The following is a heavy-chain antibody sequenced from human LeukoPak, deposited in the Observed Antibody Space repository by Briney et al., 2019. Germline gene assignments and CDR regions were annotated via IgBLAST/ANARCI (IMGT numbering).Heavy chain of an antibody. CDR3: ARAPTGDFWSGYYSPYFDY. CDR1: GGSISSSSYY. J-gene: IGHJ4*02. D-gene: IGHD3-3*01. CDR2: IYYSGST. Sequence: PSETLSLTCTVSGGSISSSSYYWGWIRQPPGKGLEWIGSIYYSGSTYYNPSLKSRVTISVDTSKNQFSLKLSSVTAADTAVYYCARAPTGDFWSGYYSPYFDYWGQGTLVTVSS. V-gene: IGHV4-39*07.